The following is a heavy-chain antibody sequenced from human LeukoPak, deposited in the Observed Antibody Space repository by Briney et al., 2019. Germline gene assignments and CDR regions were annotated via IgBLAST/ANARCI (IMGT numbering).Heavy chain of an antibody. Sequence: SETLSLTCTVSGGSISGHYWTWIRQPPGKGLEWIGQIHYSGRPDYNPSLKSRVTISVDTSKNQLSLKVTSVTGADTAVYYCARDPGSSWHSDYWGQGTLVTVSS. D-gene: IGHD6-13*01. J-gene: IGHJ4*02. CDR2: IHYSGRP. CDR3: ARDPGSSWHSDY. CDR1: GGSISGHY. V-gene: IGHV4-59*11.